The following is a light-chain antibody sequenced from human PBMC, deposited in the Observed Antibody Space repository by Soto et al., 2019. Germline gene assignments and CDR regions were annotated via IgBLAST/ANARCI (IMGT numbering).Light chain of an antibody. CDR1: QSITRC. CDR2: KAS. CDR3: QQYDNYPWM. J-gene: IGKJ1*01. Sequence: DTRVPQSPSILSASVGDRVTITCLASQSITRCLAWYQQKPGKAPKHLIYKASSLQSGVPSRFSGSGSGTEVILSIRSLQRDDFATYYCQQYDNYPWMVGQGTKEYI. V-gene: IGKV1-5*03.